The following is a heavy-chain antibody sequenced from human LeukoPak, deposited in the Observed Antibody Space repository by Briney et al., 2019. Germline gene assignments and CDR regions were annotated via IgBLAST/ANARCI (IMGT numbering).Heavy chain of an antibody. Sequence: GGSLRLSCAASGFTFSDYSLTWVRQTPGKGLEWVSTVTTDTGPTYYTDSVKGRFTVSRDSSKNTLYLQMNSLRAEDTAVYYCARVRITDAFDIWGQGTMVTVSS. J-gene: IGHJ3*02. V-gene: IGHV3-23*01. CDR3: ARVRITDAFDI. CDR2: VTTDTGPT. D-gene: IGHD3-16*01. CDR1: GFTFSDYS.